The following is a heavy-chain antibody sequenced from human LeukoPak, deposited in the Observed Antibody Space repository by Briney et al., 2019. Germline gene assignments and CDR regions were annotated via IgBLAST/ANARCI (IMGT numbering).Heavy chain of an antibody. V-gene: IGHV4-39*07. D-gene: IGHD2-2*01. Sequence: PSETLSLTCTVSGGSISSSSYYWGWIRQPPGKGMEWIGSIFYSGSTYYNPSLKSRVAISVDTSKHQFSLKLSSVTAADTAVYYCARVLGYCSSTSCPAYYYYMDVWGKGTTVTVSS. CDR2: IFYSGST. J-gene: IGHJ6*03. CDR3: ARVLGYCSSTSCPAYYYYMDV. CDR1: GGSISSSSYY.